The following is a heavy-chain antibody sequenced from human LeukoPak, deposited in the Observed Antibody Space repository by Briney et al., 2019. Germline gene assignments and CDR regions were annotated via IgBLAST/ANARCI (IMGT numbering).Heavy chain of an antibody. CDR3: ARGAEFYGSGSYFGY. Sequence: PGGSLRLSCVASGFTLSTYAMHWVRQAPGKGLEGVAGLLYDGSDKYYADSVKDRFTISRDNSKKTFYLQMNNLRPEDPAVYYCARGAEFYGSGSYFGYWGQGSLVTVSS. V-gene: IGHV3-30*04. D-gene: IGHD3-10*01. J-gene: IGHJ4*02. CDR2: LLYDGSDK. CDR1: GFTLSTYA.